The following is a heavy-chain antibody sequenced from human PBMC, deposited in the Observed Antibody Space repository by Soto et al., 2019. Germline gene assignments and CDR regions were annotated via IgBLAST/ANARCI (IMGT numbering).Heavy chain of an antibody. D-gene: IGHD2-15*01. CDR2: IRYDGTNK. CDR3: AREGGYCSGGSCYSYGLDI. CDR1: GLTFRRQT. Sequence: GGSLRLSCVASGLTFRRQTFNWVRQAPGKGLEWVALIRYDGTNKDYADSVKGRFTISRDNTKNTVSLQMNSLRAEDTAMYYCAREGGYCSGGSCYSYGLDIWGQGTMVTVSS. J-gene: IGHJ3*02. V-gene: IGHV3-33*07.